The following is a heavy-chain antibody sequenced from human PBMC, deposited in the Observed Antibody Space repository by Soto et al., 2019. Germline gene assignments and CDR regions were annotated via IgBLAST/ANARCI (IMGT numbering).Heavy chain of an antibody. V-gene: IGHV3-30*18. CDR3: AKDRTTIFGVVTYYVDN. Sequence: HVQLVASGGGVIQPGKSLRLSCAASGFTFSSYAMHWVRQAPGKGLEWVAFISYHGSHNYYADSVKGRFTISRDNSKNTLYLQMNSLRPEDTAVYFCAKDRTTIFGVVTYYVDNWGQGTLVTVSS. CDR1: GFTFSSYA. D-gene: IGHD3-3*01. CDR2: ISYHGSHN. J-gene: IGHJ4*02.